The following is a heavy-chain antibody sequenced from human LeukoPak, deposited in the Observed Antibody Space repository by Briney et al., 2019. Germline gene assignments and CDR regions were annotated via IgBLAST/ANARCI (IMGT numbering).Heavy chain of an antibody. CDR3: ARGVVSIAARPGYYFDY. Sequence: SETLSLTCSVSGGSITSNNYYWGWIRQPPGKGLEWIGYIYHSGSTYYNPSLKSRVTISVDRSKNQFSLKLSSVTAADTAVYYCARGVVSIAARPGYYFDYWGQGTLVTVSS. CDR1: GGSITSNNYY. D-gene: IGHD6-6*01. V-gene: IGHV4-39*07. CDR2: IYHSGST. J-gene: IGHJ4*02.